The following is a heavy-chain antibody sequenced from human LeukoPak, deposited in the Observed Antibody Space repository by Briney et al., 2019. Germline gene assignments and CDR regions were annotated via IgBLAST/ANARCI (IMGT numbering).Heavy chain of an antibody. D-gene: IGHD6-19*01. V-gene: IGHV4-59*01. CDR3: ARGVTGGWYGDFQH. CDR1: GGSINTYF. Sequence: PSETLSLTCTVSGGSINTYFWSWIRQPPGKGLEWIGYIYYSGSTNYNPSLKSRVTISVDTSKNQFSLKLSSVTAADTAGYYCARGVTGGWYGDFQHWGQGTLVTVSS. J-gene: IGHJ1*01. CDR2: IYYSGST.